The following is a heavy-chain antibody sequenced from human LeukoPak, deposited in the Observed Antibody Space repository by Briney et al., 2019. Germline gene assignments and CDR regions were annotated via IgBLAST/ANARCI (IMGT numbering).Heavy chain of an antibody. CDR2: ISYDGSNK. J-gene: IGHJ4*02. V-gene: IGHV3-30*18. D-gene: IGHD5-18*01. Sequence: GGSLRLSCAASGFTFSSYGMHWVRQAQGKGMEWVAVISYDGSNKNYADSVKGRFTISRDNSKNTLYLQMNSLRAEDTAVYYCAKAARYSAMVVYWGQGTLVTVSS. CDR3: AKAARYSAMVVY. CDR1: GFTFSSYG.